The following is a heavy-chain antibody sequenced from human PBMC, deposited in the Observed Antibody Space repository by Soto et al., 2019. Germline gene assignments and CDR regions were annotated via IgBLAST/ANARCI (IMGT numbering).Heavy chain of an antibody. Sequence: ASETLSLTCTVSGGSVSSSSYYWSWIRQPPGKGLEWIGYIYYSGSTNYNPFLKSRVTISVDTSKNQFSLKLSSVTAADTAVYYCARLGYCSSTSCSKRSRYGMDVWGQGTTVTVSS. J-gene: IGHJ6*02. V-gene: IGHV4-61*01. CDR3: ARLGYCSSTSCSKRSRYGMDV. CDR2: IYYSGST. D-gene: IGHD2-2*01. CDR1: GGSVSSSSYY.